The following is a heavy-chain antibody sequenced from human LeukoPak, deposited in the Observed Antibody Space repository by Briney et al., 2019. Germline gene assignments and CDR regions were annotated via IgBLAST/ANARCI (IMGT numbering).Heavy chain of an antibody. CDR3: ARAVGYGGKSPANY. Sequence: GGSLRLSCAASGFTFSSYAMHWVRQAPGKGLEWVAAISYDGSNKYYADSVKGRFTISADNSKNTLYLQMNSLRIEDTAVYYCARAVGYGGKSPANYWGQGTLVTVSS. J-gene: IGHJ4*02. V-gene: IGHV3-30*03. D-gene: IGHD1-26*01. CDR2: ISYDGSNK. CDR1: GFTFSSYA.